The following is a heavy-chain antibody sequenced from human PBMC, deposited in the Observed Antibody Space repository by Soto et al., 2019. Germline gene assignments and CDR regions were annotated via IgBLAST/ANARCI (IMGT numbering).Heavy chain of an antibody. CDR2: MNPNSGNT. CDR3: ASGSMVRGAMGY. D-gene: IGHD3-10*01. V-gene: IGHV1-8*01. CDR1: GYTFTSYD. Sequence: QVQLVQSGAEVKKPGASVKVSCKASGYTFTSYDINWVRQATGQGLEWMGWMNPNSGNTGYAQKFPGRVTMTRHTSISTAYMELSSLRSEDTAVYYCASGSMVRGAMGYWGQGTLVTVSS. J-gene: IGHJ4*02.